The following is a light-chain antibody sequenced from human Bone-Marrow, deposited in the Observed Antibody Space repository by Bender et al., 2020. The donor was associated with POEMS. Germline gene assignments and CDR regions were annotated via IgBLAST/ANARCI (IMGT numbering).Light chain of an antibody. V-gene: IGLV2-23*01. J-gene: IGLJ3*02. CDR2: EGN. CDR1: SSDVGSYDL. Sequence: QSALTQPASASGSPGQSITISCTGTSSDVGSYDLVSWYQQHPGKAPKLMIYEGNKRPSGVSNRFSGSKSGNTASLSVSGLQAEDEADYYCCSYAGSYTWVFGGGTKMTVL. CDR3: CSYAGSYTWV.